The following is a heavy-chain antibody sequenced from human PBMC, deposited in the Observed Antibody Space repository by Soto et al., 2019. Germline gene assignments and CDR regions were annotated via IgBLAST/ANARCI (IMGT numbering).Heavy chain of an antibody. CDR3: ARGPPLGY. J-gene: IGHJ4*02. CDR1: GDSISSSKW. V-gene: IGHV4-4*02. CDR2: IYHSGST. Sequence: SETLSLTCAVSGDSISSSKWWSWVRQPPGKGLEWIGEIYHSGSTNYNPSLKSRVIISVDRSKNQFSLKLSSVTAADTAVYYCARGPPLGYWGQGTLVTVSS.